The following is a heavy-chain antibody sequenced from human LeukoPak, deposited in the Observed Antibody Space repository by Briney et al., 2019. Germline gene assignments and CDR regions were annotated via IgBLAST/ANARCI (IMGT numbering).Heavy chain of an antibody. D-gene: IGHD3-3*01. Sequence: ASVKVSCKASGYTFTSYDINWVRQATRQGLEWMGWMNPNSGNTGYAQKFQGRVTMTRNTSISTAYMELSSLRSEDTAVYYCARVRNQRITIFGVVIPSYYFDYWGQGTLVTVSS. CDR1: GYTFTSYD. J-gene: IGHJ4*02. V-gene: IGHV1-8*01. CDR2: MNPNSGNT. CDR3: ARVRNQRITIFGVVIPSYYFDY.